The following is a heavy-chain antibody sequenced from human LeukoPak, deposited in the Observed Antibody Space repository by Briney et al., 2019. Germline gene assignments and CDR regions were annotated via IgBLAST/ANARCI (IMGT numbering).Heavy chain of an antibody. V-gene: IGHV3-30*04. CDR1: GFTFSDYG. Sequence: GGSLRLSCAASGFTFSDYGMHWVRQAPGKGLEWVAGISYDGKNRYYADSVQGRLNISRDHSKSTLFLQMDSLRAQDTAVYYCARERFLNGDYVFDYWGQGTMVTVSS. CDR2: ISYDGKNR. J-gene: IGHJ4*02. CDR3: ARERFLNGDYVFDY. D-gene: IGHD4-17*01.